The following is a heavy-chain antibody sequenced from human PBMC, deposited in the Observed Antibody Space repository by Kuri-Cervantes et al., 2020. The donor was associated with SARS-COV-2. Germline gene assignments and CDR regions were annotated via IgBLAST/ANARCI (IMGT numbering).Heavy chain of an antibody. Sequence: GGSLRLSCAASGFTFRSSHMNWVRQAPGKGLEWISSISDWSLNIYYADSVKGRFNISRDNSKNTLYLQMNSLRPEDTGVYYCAKPGSVRGIIREDHYGLDVWGQGTTVTVSS. CDR2: ISDWSLNI. CDR3: AKPGSVRGIIREDHYGLDV. J-gene: IGHJ6*02. CDR1: GFTFRSSH. D-gene: IGHD3-10*01. V-gene: IGHV3-48*01.